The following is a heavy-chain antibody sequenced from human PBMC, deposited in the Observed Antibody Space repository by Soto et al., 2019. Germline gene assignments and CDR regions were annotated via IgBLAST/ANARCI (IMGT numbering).Heavy chain of an antibody. CDR2: ISSSSSYI. CDR1: GFTFSSYS. V-gene: IGHV3-21*01. Sequence: VQLVESGGGLVKPGGSLRLSCAASGFTFSSYSMNWVRQAPGKGLEWVSSISSSSSYIYYADSVKGRFTISRDNAKNSLYLQMNSLRAEDTAVYYCARVSPVYDILTGYSDYWGQGTLVTVSS. D-gene: IGHD3-9*01. J-gene: IGHJ4*02. CDR3: ARVSPVYDILTGYSDY.